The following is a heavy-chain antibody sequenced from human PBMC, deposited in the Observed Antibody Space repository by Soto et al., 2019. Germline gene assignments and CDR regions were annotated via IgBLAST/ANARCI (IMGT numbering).Heavy chain of an antibody. V-gene: IGHV4-59*01. CDR3: ARLTYCSSTSCYDAGFDY. CDR2: IYHTGSP. CDR1: GGSISSYY. D-gene: IGHD2-2*01. Sequence: PSETLSLTCTVSGGSISSYYWSWVRQASGKTLEWIGYIYHTGSPNYNPSLKSRAIISVDTSKNQVSLNLTSAAAADTAVYYCARLTYCSSTSCYDAGFDYWGQGTLVTVSS. J-gene: IGHJ4*02.